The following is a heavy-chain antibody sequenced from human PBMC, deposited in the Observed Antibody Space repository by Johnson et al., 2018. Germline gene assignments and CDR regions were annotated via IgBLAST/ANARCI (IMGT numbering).Heavy chain of an antibody. D-gene: IGHD2-15*01. CDR1: GGSISSSNW. V-gene: IGHV4-4*02. Sequence: QVQLQEAGPGLVKHSGTMSLTCAVSGGSISSSNWWSWVRQPPGKGLEWIGEIYHSGSTNYNPSPKSRVTISVDKSKNQFSPQLNSVTPEDTAVYYCAREVAPAHYYYYMDVWGKGTTVTVSS. CDR3: AREVAPAHYYYYMDV. J-gene: IGHJ6*03. CDR2: IYHSGST.